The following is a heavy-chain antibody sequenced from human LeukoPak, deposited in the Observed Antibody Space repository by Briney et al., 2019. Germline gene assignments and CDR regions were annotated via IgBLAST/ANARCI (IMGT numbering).Heavy chain of an antibody. Sequence: GGSLRLSCAASGFTFSNAWMSWVRQAPGKGLEWVGRIKGKTDGGTTDYAAPVKGRFTISRDDSKNTLYLQMNSLKTEDTAVYYCTTDPGTSPPDYFDYWGQGTLVTVSS. J-gene: IGHJ4*02. CDR2: IKGKTDGGTT. D-gene: IGHD1/OR15-1a*01. V-gene: IGHV3-15*01. CDR3: TTDPGTSPPDYFDY. CDR1: GFTFSNAW.